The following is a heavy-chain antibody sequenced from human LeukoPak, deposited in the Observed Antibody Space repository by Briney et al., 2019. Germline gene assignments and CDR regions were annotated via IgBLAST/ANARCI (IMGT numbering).Heavy chain of an antibody. CDR2: ISKTGSAK. V-gene: IGHV3-11*01. CDR3: ARVAQNWGNWFDS. D-gene: IGHD3-16*01. J-gene: IGHJ5*01. Sequence: GGSLRLSCGDSGFTFSDYYMSWIRQAPGKGLEWVAHISKTGSAKKYGDSVGGRFTISRDNAKKSLYLQMNSLRADDTAVYYCARVAQNWGNWFDSWGPGTLVTVSS. CDR1: GFTFSDYY.